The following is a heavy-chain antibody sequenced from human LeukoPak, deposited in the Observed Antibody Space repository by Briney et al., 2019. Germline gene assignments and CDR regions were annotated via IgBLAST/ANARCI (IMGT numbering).Heavy chain of an antibody. CDR2: IYTSGST. J-gene: IGHJ3*02. V-gene: IGHV4-4*07. CDR1: GSSIRTYY. CDR3: ARDAPIRLGYKNDAFDI. Sequence: SETLSLTCTVSGSSIRTYYWSWIRQSAGKGLEWVGRIYTSGSTDYNPSLKSRVTMSVDTSTNQFSLKLYSVTAADTAVYYCARDAPIRLGYKNDAFDIWGQGTMVTVSS. D-gene: IGHD5-24*01.